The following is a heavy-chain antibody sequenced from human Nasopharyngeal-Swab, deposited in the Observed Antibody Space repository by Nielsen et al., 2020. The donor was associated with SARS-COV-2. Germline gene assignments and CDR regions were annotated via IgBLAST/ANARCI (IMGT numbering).Heavy chain of an antibody. CDR3: AKDTALYLAFDI. J-gene: IGHJ3*02. D-gene: IGHD3-9*01. Sequence: GGSLRLSCAASGFTFSSYAMSWVRQAPGKGLEWVSAISGSGGSTYYADSVKGRFTISRGNSKNTLYLQMNSLRAEDTAVYYCAKDTALYLAFDIWGQGTMVTVSS. CDR1: GFTFSSYA. CDR2: ISGSGGST. V-gene: IGHV3-23*01.